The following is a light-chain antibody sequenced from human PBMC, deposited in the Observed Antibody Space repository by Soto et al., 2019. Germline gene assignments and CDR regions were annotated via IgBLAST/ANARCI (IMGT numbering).Light chain of an antibody. J-gene: IGKJ3*01. CDR3: QQYDLGFT. CDR1: QSVSSSY. Sequence: EIVLTQSPGTLSLSPGERATLSCRASQSVSSSYLAWYQQKPGQAPRLLIFGASTRASGIPDRFSGRGSGTDFTLTISRLEPEDFAVYYCQQYDLGFTFGPGTKVDIK. CDR2: GAS. V-gene: IGKV3-20*01.